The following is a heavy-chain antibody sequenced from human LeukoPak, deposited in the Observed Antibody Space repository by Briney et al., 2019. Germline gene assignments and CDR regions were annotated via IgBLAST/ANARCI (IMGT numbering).Heavy chain of an antibody. J-gene: IGHJ3*02. CDR2: INWNGGST. CDR1: AFTFDDYG. V-gene: IGHV3-20*04. CDR3: ARGDEYSSSTDAFDI. D-gene: IGHD6-6*01. Sequence: GGSLRLSCAASAFTFDDYGMSWVRQAPGKGLEWVSGINWNGGSTGYADSVKGRFTISRDNAKNSLYLQMNSLRAEDTAVYYCARGDEYSSSTDAFDIWGQGTMVTVSS.